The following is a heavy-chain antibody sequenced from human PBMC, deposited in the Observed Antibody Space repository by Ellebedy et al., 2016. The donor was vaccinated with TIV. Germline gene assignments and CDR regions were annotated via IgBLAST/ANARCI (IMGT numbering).Heavy chain of an antibody. CDR3: ARAELERRPDDY. V-gene: IGHV3-21*01. D-gene: IGHD1-1*01. Sequence: GGSLRLXXAASGFTFSSYSMNWVRQAPGKGLEWVSSISSSSSYIYYADSVKGRFTISRDNAKNSLYLQMNSLRAEDTAVYYCARAELERRPDDYWGQGTLVTVSS. CDR2: ISSSSSYI. CDR1: GFTFSSYS. J-gene: IGHJ4*02.